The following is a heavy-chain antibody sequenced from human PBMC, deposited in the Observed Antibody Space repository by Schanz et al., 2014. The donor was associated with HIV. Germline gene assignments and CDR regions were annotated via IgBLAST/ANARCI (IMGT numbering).Heavy chain of an antibody. CDR1: GFTFSDYY. V-gene: IGHV3-30*18. Sequence: QVQLVESGGGLVKPGGSLRLSCAASGFTFSDYYMSWIRQAPGKGLEWVAVITYDGSNKYYADSVKGRFTISRDNSKNTLYLQMNSLRAEDTAVYYCAKEVDCSSASCYTYGTYDAFDFWGQGTMVIVSS. CDR3: AKEVDCSSASCYTYGTYDAFDF. J-gene: IGHJ3*01. CDR2: ITYDGSNK. D-gene: IGHD2-2*02.